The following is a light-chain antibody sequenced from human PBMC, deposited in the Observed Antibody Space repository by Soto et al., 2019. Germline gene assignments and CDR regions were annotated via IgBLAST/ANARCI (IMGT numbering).Light chain of an antibody. Sequence: QPVLTQPPSVSGAPGQRVTISCAGNTSNIGAGYDVHWYQQFPGTAPRLVIHANTNRPSGVPDRFSGSKSGTSASLAITGLQADVEADYHCQSYDIKLSSPVFGGGTKLTVL. CDR1: TSNIGAGYD. CDR3: QSYDIKLSSPV. J-gene: IGLJ2*01. CDR2: ANT. V-gene: IGLV1-40*01.